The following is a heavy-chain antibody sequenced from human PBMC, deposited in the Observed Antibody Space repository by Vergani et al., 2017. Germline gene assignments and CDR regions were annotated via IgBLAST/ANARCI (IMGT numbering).Heavy chain of an antibody. J-gene: IGHJ4*02. CDR1: GFTFSACP. V-gene: IGHV3-48*01. CDR3: ARAAYFYDSSVYYSVIDY. Sequence: EVQLLQSGGGVIQPGGSVRLSCAASGFTFSACPMTWVRQAPGKGLEWVSYISSSRSTIYYVDSVKGRFTISRDNAKNSLYLQMNSLRAEDTAVYYCARAAYFYDSSVYYSVIDYWGQGTLVTVSS. D-gene: IGHD3-22*01. CDR2: ISSSRSTI.